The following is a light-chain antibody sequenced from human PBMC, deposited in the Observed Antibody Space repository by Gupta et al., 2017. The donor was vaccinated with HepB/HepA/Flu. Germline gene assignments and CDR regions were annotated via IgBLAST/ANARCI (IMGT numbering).Light chain of an antibody. CDR2: LGS. CDR3: KQCQQTPPPYT. V-gene: IGKV2-28*01. CDR1: QSLVHRNGYNY. Sequence: DIVVTQSPLSLPVTPGEPASISCRSSQSLVHRNGYNYLDWYLQKPGQSPQLLIDLGSTRSSGVPDRFSGSGSGTYFTLKISRVEAEDVGVDYCKQCQQTPPPYTFGQGTKLEIK. J-gene: IGKJ2*01.